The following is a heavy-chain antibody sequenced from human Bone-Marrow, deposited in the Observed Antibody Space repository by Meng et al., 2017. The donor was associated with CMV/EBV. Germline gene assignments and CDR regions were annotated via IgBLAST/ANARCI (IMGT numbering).Heavy chain of an antibody. D-gene: IGHD2-2*01. CDR1: GYTFTGYY. J-gene: IGHJ3*02. Sequence: ASVKVSCKASGYTFTGYYMHWVRQAPGQGLEWMGWINPNSGGTNYAQKFQGRVTMTRDTSISTAYMELSRLRSDDMAVYYCARRQYQLVGLAAFDIWGQGTMVTVSS. CDR3: ARRQYQLVGLAAFDI. V-gene: IGHV1-2*02. CDR2: INPNSGGT.